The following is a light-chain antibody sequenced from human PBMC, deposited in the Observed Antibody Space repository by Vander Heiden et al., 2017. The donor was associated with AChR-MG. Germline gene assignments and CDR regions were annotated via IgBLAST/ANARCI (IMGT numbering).Light chain of an antibody. J-gene: IGLJ2*01. CDR3: NSRDSSGNHLV. V-gene: IGLV3-19*01. CDR1: SLRNYY. CDR2: GKN. Sequence: SSELTQDPAVSVALGQTVRITCQGDSLRNYYANWYHQKPGQAPVLVIYGKNNRPSGIPDRFSGSSSGNTASLTITGAQAEDEADYYCNSRDSSGNHLVFGGGTKLTV.